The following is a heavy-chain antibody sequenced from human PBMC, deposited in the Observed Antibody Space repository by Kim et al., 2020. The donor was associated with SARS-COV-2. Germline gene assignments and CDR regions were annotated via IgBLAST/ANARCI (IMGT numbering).Heavy chain of an antibody. CDR2: ISSDGSRK. V-gene: IGHV3-74*01. CDR3: TREGGGDRYYYGMDV. Sequence: GGSLRLSCAASGFTFSSYWMHWVRQAPGKGLEWVSRISSDGSRKDYADSVEGRFTISRDNAKNTMFLQMNSLRAEDTAVYYCTREGGGDRYYYGMDVWGQGTTVSVSS. J-gene: IGHJ6*02. CDR1: GFTFSSYW. D-gene: IGHD2-21*01.